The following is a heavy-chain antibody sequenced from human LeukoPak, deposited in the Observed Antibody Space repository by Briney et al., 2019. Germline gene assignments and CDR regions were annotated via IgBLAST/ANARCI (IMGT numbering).Heavy chain of an antibody. D-gene: IGHD2-15*01. CDR1: GFTLSSYA. Sequence: GGSLRLSCSASGFTLSSYAMHWVRQAPRKGLEYVSAISSNGGSTYYADSVKGRFTISRDNSKNTLYLQMSSLRAEDTAVYYCVKDLDVVVVAAPGYWGQGTLVTVSS. J-gene: IGHJ4*02. CDR2: ISSNGGST. CDR3: VKDLDVVVVAAPGY. V-gene: IGHV3-64D*06.